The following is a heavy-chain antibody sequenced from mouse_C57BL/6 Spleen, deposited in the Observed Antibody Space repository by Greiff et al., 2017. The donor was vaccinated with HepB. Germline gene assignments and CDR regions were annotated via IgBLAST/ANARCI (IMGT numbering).Heavy chain of an antibody. CDR1: GFNIKDYY. V-gene: IGHV14-2*01. CDR3: ASYYYGSSHFDY. CDR2: IDPEDGET. Sequence: EVKLMESGAELVKPGASVKLSCTASGFNIKDYYMHWVKQRTEQGLEWIGRIDPEDGETKYAPKFQGKATITADTSSNTAYLQLSSLTSEDTAVYYCASYYYGSSHFDYWGQGTTLTVSS. J-gene: IGHJ2*01. D-gene: IGHD1-1*01.